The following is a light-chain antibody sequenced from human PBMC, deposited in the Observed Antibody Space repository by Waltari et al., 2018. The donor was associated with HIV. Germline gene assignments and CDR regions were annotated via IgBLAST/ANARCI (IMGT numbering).Light chain of an antibody. J-gene: IGKJ4*01. CDR2: GAS. CDR1: QSVLYSSNNKNY. CDR3: QQYYSTPLT. Sequence: DIVMTQSPDSLAVSLGERATINCKSSQSVLYSSNNKNYLAWYQQKPGQPPEFLIYGASTRESGVPDRFSGSGSATDFTLTISSLQAEDVAVYYCQQYYSTPLTFGGGTQVEIK. V-gene: IGKV4-1*01.